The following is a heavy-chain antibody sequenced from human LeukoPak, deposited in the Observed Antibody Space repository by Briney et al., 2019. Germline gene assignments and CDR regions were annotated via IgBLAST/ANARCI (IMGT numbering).Heavy chain of an antibody. CDR2: IKQDGSEK. CDR3: ARGYYDSSGYYPDY. CDR1: GFTFSSYW. Sequence: GGSLRLSCAASGFTFSSYWMSWVRQAPGKGLEWVANIKQDGSEKYYVDSVKGRFTISRDNAKNSLYLQMNSLRAEDTAVYYCARGYYDSSGYYPDYWGQGTLVTVSS. D-gene: IGHD3-22*01. V-gene: IGHV3-7*01. J-gene: IGHJ4*02.